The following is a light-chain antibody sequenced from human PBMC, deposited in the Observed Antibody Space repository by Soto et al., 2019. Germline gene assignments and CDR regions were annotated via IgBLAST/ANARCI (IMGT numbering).Light chain of an antibody. J-gene: IGKJ5*01. CDR1: QSVSDN. Sequence: ELLRTKTPGTLFVLQEQRVTLYGMASQSVSDNLAWYQQKPGQAPRLLVYRASTRALGIPARFSGSGSGTEFTLTISSLQSEDFALYYCQQYNSWPMTFGQGTRLEIK. CDR3: QQYNSWPMT. CDR2: RAS. V-gene: IGKV3-15*01.